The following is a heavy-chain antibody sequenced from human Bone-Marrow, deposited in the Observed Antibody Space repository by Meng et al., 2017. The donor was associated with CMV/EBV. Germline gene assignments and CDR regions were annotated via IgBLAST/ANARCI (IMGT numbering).Heavy chain of an antibody. Sequence: QLQAEESGPRLVKPSVTLSLTLTVSGGSISSSSYYWGWIRQPPGKGLELIGIIYYSGSTYYNPSLKSRVTISVDTSKNQFSLKLSSVTAADTAVYYCARDMGSSGYYGNNWFDPWGQGTLVTVSS. V-gene: IGHV4-39*07. CDR2: IYYSGST. J-gene: IGHJ5*02. CDR1: GGSISSSSYY. CDR3: ARDMGSSGYYGNNWFDP. D-gene: IGHD3-22*01.